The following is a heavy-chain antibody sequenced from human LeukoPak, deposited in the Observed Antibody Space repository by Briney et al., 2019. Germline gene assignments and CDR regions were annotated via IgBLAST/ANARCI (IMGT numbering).Heavy chain of an antibody. D-gene: IGHD4-17*01. CDR3: ARDGYGDYRYNWFDP. J-gene: IGHJ5*02. Sequence: GGSLILSCAASGFTFSSYAMSWVRQAPGKGLEWVSAISGSGGSTYYADSVKGRFTISRDNSKNTLYLQMNSLRAEDTAVYYCARDGYGDYRYNWFDPWGQGTLVTVSS. CDR2: ISGSGGST. V-gene: IGHV3-23*01. CDR1: GFTFSSYA.